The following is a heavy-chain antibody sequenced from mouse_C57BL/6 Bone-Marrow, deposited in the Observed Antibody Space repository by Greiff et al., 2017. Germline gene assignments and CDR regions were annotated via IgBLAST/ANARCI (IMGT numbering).Heavy chain of an antibody. V-gene: IGHV6-3*01. D-gene: IGHD2-5*01. CDR1: GFTFSNYW. CDR2: IRLKSDNYAT. Sequence: EVKLVESGGGLVQPGGSMKLSCVASGFTFSNYWMNWVRQSPEKGLEWVAQIRLKSDNYATHYAESVKGRFTISRDDSKSSVYLQMNNLRAEDTGIYYCTKSNYVDAMDYWGQGTSVTVSS. J-gene: IGHJ4*01. CDR3: TKSNYVDAMDY.